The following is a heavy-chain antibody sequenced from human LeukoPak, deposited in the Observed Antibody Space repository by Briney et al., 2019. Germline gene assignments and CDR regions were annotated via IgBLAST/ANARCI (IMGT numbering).Heavy chain of an antibody. J-gene: IGHJ4*02. CDR3: VKDYLVEAQRVYYFDY. V-gene: IGHV3-30*02. CDR1: GFTFSSYG. Sequence: PGGSLRLSCAASGFTFSSYGWHWVRQAPGKGLEWVAFIRYDESKEYYADSVKGRFTISRDNSKNTLYLQMSSLRVEDTAVYHCVKDYLVEAQRVYYFDYWGQGSLVTVSS. D-gene: IGHD1-26*01. CDR2: IRYDESKE.